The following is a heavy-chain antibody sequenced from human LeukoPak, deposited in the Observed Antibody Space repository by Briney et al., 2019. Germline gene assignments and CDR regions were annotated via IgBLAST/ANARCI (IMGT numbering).Heavy chain of an antibody. CDR1: GFTFSSYE. Sequence: GGSLRLSCAASGFTFSSYEMNWVRQAPGKGLEWVSYISSSGSTIYYADSVKGRFTISRDNSKNTLFLQMHSLRAEDTAVYFCAKHQQIYGDSLMDVWGQGTTVTVSS. V-gene: IGHV3-48*03. CDR2: ISSSGSTI. CDR3: AKHQQIYGDSLMDV. J-gene: IGHJ6*02. D-gene: IGHD4-17*01.